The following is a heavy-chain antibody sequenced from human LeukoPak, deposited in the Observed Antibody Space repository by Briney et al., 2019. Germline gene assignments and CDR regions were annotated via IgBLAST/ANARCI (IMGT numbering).Heavy chain of an antibody. D-gene: IGHD6-13*01. CDR1: GVSITSYY. Sequence: SDTLSLTCTVSGVSITSYYWTWIRQPPGKGLEWVGYIHTSGHTNHNPSLKSRVTMSLDTSKNQFSLRVNSVTDADTAMYYCARHVAGSSHDYWGQGTLVIVSS. CDR2: IHTSGHT. CDR3: ARHVAGSSHDY. V-gene: IGHV4-4*09. J-gene: IGHJ4*02.